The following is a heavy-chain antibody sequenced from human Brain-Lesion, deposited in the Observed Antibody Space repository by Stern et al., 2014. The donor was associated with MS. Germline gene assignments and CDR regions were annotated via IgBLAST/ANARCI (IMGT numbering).Heavy chain of an antibody. Sequence: QVQLQESGPGLVKPSGTLSLTCAVSGASISNTQWWTWFRQSPGKGLEWIGEIYQSGSANYTPSLRSRVPISVDRSKNSFSLKLNSVTAADTAVYYCARDPRRGGLSGYYHGMDVWGQGTTVTVSS. CDR1: GASISNTQW. J-gene: IGHJ6*02. CDR3: ARDPRRGGLSGYYHGMDV. CDR2: IYQSGSA. V-gene: IGHV4-4*02. D-gene: IGHD3-10*01.